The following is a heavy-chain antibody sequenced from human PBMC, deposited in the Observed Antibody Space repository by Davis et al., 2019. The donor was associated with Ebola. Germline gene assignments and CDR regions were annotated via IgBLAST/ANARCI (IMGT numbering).Heavy chain of an antibody. V-gene: IGHV3-23*01. CDR3: ARPYSSSSVPSGMDV. CDR2: ISGSGGST. J-gene: IGHJ6*02. CDR1: GFTFSSYA. Sequence: GESLKISCAASGFTFSSYAMSWVRQAPGKGLEWVSAISGSGGSTYYADSVKGRFTISRDNSKNTLYLQMNSLRAEDTAVYYCARPYSSSSVPSGMDVWGQGTTVTVSS. D-gene: IGHD6-6*01.